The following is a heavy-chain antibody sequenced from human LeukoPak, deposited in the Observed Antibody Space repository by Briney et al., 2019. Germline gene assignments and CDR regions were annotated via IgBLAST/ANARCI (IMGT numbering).Heavy chain of an antibody. Sequence: PSETLSLTCAVYGGSFSGYYWSWIRQPPGKGLEWIGEINHSGSTNYNPSLKSRVTISVDTSKNQFSLKLSSVTAADTAVYYCARGQGNLRKYQLRWFDPWGQGTLVTVSS. J-gene: IGHJ5*02. CDR3: ARGQGNLRKYQLRWFDP. CDR2: INHSGST. CDR1: GGSFSGYY. D-gene: IGHD2-2*01. V-gene: IGHV4-34*01.